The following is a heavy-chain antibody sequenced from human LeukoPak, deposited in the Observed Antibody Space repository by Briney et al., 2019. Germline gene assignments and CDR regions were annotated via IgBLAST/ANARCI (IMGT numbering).Heavy chain of an antibody. CDR3: ARLRRNVLPYYFDY. Sequence: SETLSLTCTVSGGSISSYYWSWIRQPAGKGLEWIGRIYTSGSTNYNPSLKSRVTMSVDTSKNQFSLKLSSVTAADTAVYYCARLRRNVLPYYFDYWGQGTLVTVSS. CDR1: GGSISSYY. V-gene: IGHV4-4*07. CDR2: IYTSGST. J-gene: IGHJ4*02. D-gene: IGHD4-17*01.